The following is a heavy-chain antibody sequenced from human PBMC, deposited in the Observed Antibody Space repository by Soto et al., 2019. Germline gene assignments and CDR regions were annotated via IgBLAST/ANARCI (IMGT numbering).Heavy chain of an antibody. Sequence: QVQLEQSGAEVKKPGSSVKVSCKASGGTFSNSAISWVRQAPGQGLEWLGGIMPIFRTPDYAQKFQGRGTITAYXPXXXAXXELSGLRSDETAVYYCARDKDRLQLGGNYYYMLDVWGQGTTVTVSS. CDR3: ARDKDRLQLGGNYYYMLDV. D-gene: IGHD1-26*01. CDR2: IMPIFRTP. CDR1: GGTFSNSA. V-gene: IGHV1-69*12. J-gene: IGHJ6*02.